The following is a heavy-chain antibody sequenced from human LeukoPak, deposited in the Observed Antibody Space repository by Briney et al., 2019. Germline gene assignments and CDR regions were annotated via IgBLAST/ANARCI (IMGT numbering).Heavy chain of an antibody. CDR3: TKHCTTGWANCLGP. CDR2: ISGSGRDT. J-gene: IGHJ5*02. CDR1: GFTFSNYA. D-gene: IGHD2-8*01. Sequence: GSLRLSCTASGFTFSNYAMAWVRQAPGKGLEWVSGISGSGRDTYYADFVKGRFTISRDNSKNTLYLRLNTLRDEDTAIYYCTKHCTTGWANCLGPWGQGTLVTVSS. V-gene: IGHV3-23*01.